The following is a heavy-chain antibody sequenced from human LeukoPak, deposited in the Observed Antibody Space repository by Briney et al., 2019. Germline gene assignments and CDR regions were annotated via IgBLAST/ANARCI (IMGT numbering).Heavy chain of an antibody. Sequence: GGSLRLSCAASGFTFSTYVMNWFRQAPGKGLEWVTTISVGAEYIFYADSVKGRFTISRDDSNNALYLQMHSLRAEDTALYYCASGPPFLKYFEYWGQGTLVTVSS. J-gene: IGHJ4*02. V-gene: IGHV3-23*01. CDR3: ASGPPFLKYFEY. CDR2: ISVGAEYI. D-gene: IGHD3-3*01. CDR1: GFTFSTYV.